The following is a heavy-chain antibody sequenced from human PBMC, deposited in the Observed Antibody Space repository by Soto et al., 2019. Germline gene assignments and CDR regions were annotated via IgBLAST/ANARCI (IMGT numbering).Heavy chain of an antibody. V-gene: IGHV4-31*03. J-gene: IGHJ6*02. CDR2: IYYSGST. Sequence: SETLSLTCTVSGGSISSGGYYWSWIRQHPGKGLEWIGYIYYSGSTYYNPSLKSRVSISVDTSKNQFSLKLSSVTAADTAVYYCARGACIAARNYSYYGMDVWGQGTTVTVSS. CDR3: ARGACIAARNYSYYGMDV. CDR1: GGSISSGGYY. D-gene: IGHD6-6*01.